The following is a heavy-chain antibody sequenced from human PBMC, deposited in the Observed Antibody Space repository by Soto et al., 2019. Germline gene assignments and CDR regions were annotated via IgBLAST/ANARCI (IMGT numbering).Heavy chain of an antibody. D-gene: IGHD1-26*01. V-gene: IGHV4-39*01. CDR2: IYYSGTT. Sequence: SETLSLTCTVSGGSISSSSYYWVWIHQPPGKGLEWIGSIYYSGTTYYNPSLKSRVTISVDTSKNQFSLKLRSVTAADTAVYYCARQSPDYLGSVGWFDPWGQGTLVTVSS. J-gene: IGHJ5*02. CDR1: GGSISSSSYY. CDR3: ARQSPDYLGSVGWFDP.